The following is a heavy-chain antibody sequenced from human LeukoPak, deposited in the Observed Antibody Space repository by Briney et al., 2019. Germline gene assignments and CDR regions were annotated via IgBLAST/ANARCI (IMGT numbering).Heavy chain of an antibody. J-gene: IGHJ3*02. CDR3: ARPARDLYAFDI. CDR1: GFTFSNAW. CDR2: IKSKTDGGTT. V-gene: IGHV3-15*07. Sequence: GGSLRLSCAASGFTFSNAWMNWVRQAPGKGLEWVGRIKSKTDGGTTDYAAPVKGRFTISRDDSKNTLYLQMNSLRDEDTAVYYCARPARDLYAFDIWGQGTMVTVSS.